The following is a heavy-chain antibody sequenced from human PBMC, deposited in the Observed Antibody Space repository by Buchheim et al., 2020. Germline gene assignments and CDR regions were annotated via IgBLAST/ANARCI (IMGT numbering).Heavy chain of an antibody. CDR3: ARGAPSIVVVPAGDY. V-gene: IGHV1-46*01. CDR2: INPGGGTT. D-gene: IGHD2-2*01. CDR1: GYTFIRYD. J-gene: IGHJ4*02. Sequence: QVQLVQSGAEVKKPGASVKVSCKASGYTFIRYDMHWVRQAPGQGLEWMGVINPGGGTTNYAQKFQGRVTMTRDTSTSTVYMELSSLRSEDTAVYYCARGAPSIVVVPAGDYWGQGTL.